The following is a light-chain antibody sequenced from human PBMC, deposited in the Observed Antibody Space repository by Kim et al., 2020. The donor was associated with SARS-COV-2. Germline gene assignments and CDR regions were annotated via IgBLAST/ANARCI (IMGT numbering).Light chain of an antibody. CDR1: SLRSYY. Sequence: LGQTVRITCQEDSLRSYYASWYQQKPGQAPVLVIYGKNNWPSGIPDRFSGSSSGNTASLTITGAQAEDEADYYCNSRDSSGNHLGVFGGGTKVTVL. J-gene: IGLJ2*01. CDR3: NSRDSSGNHLGV. V-gene: IGLV3-19*01. CDR2: GKN.